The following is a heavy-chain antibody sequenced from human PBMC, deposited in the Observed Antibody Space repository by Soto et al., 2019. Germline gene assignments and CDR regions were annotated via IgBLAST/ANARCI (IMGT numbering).Heavy chain of an antibody. D-gene: IGHD4-4*01. J-gene: IGHJ6*02. CDR2: ISSSSSTI. CDR3: ARGGVTTMLADYYGMDV. CDR1: GFTFSSYS. Sequence: GGSLILSCAASGFTFSSYSMNWVRQAPGKGLEWVSYISSSSSTIYYADSVKGRFTISRDNAKNSLYLQMNSLRAEDTAVYYCARGGVTTMLADYYGMDVWGQGTTVTVSS. V-gene: IGHV3-48*01.